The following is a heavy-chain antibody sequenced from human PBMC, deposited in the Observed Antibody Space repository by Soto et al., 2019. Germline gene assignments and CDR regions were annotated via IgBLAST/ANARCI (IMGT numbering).Heavy chain of an antibody. Sequence: QVQLQQWGAGLLKPSETLSLTCAVSGGSLSDYYWPWIRQSPGKGLEWIGEIHPSGSTYYNPSLRSRVTISVDTSKNQFSLKLTSLPAADTAIYDCARGRDEYKLGNVWGHGTTVTVSS. CDR3: ARGRDEYKLGNV. J-gene: IGHJ6*02. D-gene: IGHD1-1*01. CDR1: GGSLSDYY. V-gene: IGHV4-34*01. CDR2: IHPSGST.